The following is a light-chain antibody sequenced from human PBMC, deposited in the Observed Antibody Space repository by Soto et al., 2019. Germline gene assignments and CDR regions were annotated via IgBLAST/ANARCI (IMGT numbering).Light chain of an antibody. CDR3: QQRSSWPPT. CDR2: DAS. V-gene: IGKV3-11*01. Sequence: EIVLTQSPATLSLSPGAGATLSCRASQSVSSYLAWYQQRPGQAPRIIIYDASNRATGVPARFSGSGSGTDFTLTISSLEPEDFAVYYCQQRSSWPPTFGQGTRLEIK. CDR1: QSVSSY. J-gene: IGKJ5*01.